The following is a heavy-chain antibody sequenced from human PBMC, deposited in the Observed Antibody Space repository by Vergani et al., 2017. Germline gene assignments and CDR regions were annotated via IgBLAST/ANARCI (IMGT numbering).Heavy chain of an antibody. CDR2: IYHSVST. CDR3: ARAPYYYDSSGPFDY. J-gene: IGHJ4*02. Sequence: QLQLQESGSGLVKPSQTLSLTCAVSGGSISSGGYSWSWIRQPPGKGLEWIWYIYHSVSTYYNPSLKSRVTISVDRSKYQFSLKLSSVTAADTAVYYCARAPYYYDSSGPFDYWGQGTLVTVSS. CDR1: GGSISSGGYS. D-gene: IGHD3-22*01. V-gene: IGHV4-30-2*01.